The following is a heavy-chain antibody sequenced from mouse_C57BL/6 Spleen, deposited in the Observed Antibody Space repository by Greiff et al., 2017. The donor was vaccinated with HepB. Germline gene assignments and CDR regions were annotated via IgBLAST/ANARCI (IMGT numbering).Heavy chain of an antibody. CDR1: GYAFSSSW. Sequence: VQLQQSGPELVKPGASVKISCKASGYAFSSSWMNWVKQRPGKGLEWIGRIYPGDGDTNYNGKFKGKATLTADKSSSTAYMQLSSLTSEDSAVYFCARYYGSSPHYAMDYWGQGTSVTVSS. V-gene: IGHV1-82*01. J-gene: IGHJ4*01. CDR2: IYPGDGDT. CDR3: ARYYGSSPHYAMDY. D-gene: IGHD1-1*01.